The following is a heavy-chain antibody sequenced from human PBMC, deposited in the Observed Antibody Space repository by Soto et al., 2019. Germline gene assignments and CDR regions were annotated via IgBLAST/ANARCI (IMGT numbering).Heavy chain of an antibody. Sequence: GGSLRLSCSASGFTFSSGAMHWVRQAPGKGLEYVSAISSNGGSTYYADSVKGRFTISRDNSKNTLYLQMSSLRAEDTAVYYCVKGVVITLGILDYWGQGTLVTVSS. CDR2: ISSNGGST. CDR1: GFTFSSGA. V-gene: IGHV3-64D*08. D-gene: IGHD3-22*01. CDR3: VKGVVITLGILDY. J-gene: IGHJ4*02.